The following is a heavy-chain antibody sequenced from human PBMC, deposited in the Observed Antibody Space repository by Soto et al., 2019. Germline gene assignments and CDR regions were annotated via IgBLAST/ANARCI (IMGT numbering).Heavy chain of an antibody. CDR2: ISSSSSTI. CDR1: GFTFSSYS. D-gene: IGHD2-8*01. J-gene: IGHJ4*02. CDR3: ARDFERYCTNGVCHN. V-gene: IGHV3-48*01. Sequence: EVQLVESGGGLVQPGGSLRLSCAASGFTFSSYSMNWVRQAPGKGLEWVSYISSSSSTIYYADSVKGRFTISSDNAKNSLYVQMNSLRAEDTAVYYCARDFERYCTNGVCHNWGPGTLVTVSS.